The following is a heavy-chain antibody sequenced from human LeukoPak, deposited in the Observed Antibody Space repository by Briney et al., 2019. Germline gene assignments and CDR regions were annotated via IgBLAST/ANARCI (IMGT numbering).Heavy chain of an antibody. Sequence: GGSLRLSCAASGFTFSSYAMSWVRQAPGKGLEWVSAISGSGGSTYYADSVKGRFTISRDNSKNTLYLQMNSLRAKDTAVYYCAKDRGYCTNGVCYDNWFDPWGQGTLVTVSS. V-gene: IGHV3-23*01. CDR1: GFTFSSYA. CDR2: ISGSGGST. J-gene: IGHJ5*02. D-gene: IGHD2-8*01. CDR3: AKDRGYCTNGVCYDNWFDP.